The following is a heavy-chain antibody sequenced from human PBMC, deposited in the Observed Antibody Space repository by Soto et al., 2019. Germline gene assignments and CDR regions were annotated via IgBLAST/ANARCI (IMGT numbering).Heavy chain of an antibody. J-gene: IGHJ4*02. Sequence: ASVKVSCKSSGYAFTSYYMHWVRQAPGQGLEWMGIINPSDGSTSYAQKFQGRVTMARDTSTSTVYMELSSLRSEDTAVYYCARVEGANEQWLVLCYWGKGTLVTVSS. CDR1: GYAFTSYY. D-gene: IGHD6-19*01. V-gene: IGHV1-46*01. CDR2: INPSDGST. CDR3: ARVEGANEQWLVLCY.